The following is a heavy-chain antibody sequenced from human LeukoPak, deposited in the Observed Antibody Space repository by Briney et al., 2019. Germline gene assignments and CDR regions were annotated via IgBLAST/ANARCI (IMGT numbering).Heavy chain of an antibody. CDR3: AKHRWSGIVGAPFDY. D-gene: IGHD1-26*01. Sequence: GGSLRLSCAASGFTFSSYGMHWVRQAPGKGLEWVAVIWYDGSNKYYADSVKGRFTISRDNSKNTLYLQMNSLRAEDTAVYYCAKHRWSGIVGAPFDYWGQGTLVTVSS. CDR1: GFTFSSYG. CDR2: IWYDGSNK. J-gene: IGHJ4*02. V-gene: IGHV3-33*06.